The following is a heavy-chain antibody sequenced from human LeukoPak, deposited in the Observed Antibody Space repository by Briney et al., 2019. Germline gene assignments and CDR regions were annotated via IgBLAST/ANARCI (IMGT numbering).Heavy chain of an antibody. Sequence: ASVKVSCKASGYTFTSYGISWVRQAPGQGLEWMGWISAYNGNTNYAQKLQGRVTMTTDTSTSTAYMELRSLRSDDTAVYYCAREPTYYYDSSGYSDPPDYWGQGTLVTVSS. CDR1: GYTFTSYG. CDR2: ISAYNGNT. J-gene: IGHJ4*02. V-gene: IGHV1-18*01. CDR3: AREPTYYYDSSGYSDPPDY. D-gene: IGHD3-22*01.